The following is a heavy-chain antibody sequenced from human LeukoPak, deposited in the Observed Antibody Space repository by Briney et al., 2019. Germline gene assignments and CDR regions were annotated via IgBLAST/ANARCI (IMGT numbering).Heavy chain of an antibody. Sequence: GGSLRLSCAASGFTFSSYAMSWVRQAPGEGLGWGSAICGSGGSTYYADSAKGRFTISRDNSKNTLYLQMNSLRAEDTAVYYCAKVQYYYDSSGSLGYYFDYWGQGTLVTVSS. D-gene: IGHD3-22*01. CDR3: AKVQYYYDSSGSLGYYFDY. J-gene: IGHJ4*02. CDR2: ICGSGGST. V-gene: IGHV3-23*01. CDR1: GFTFSSYA.